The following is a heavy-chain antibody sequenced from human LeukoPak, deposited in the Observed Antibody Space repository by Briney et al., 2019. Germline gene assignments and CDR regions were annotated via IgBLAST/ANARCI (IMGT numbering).Heavy chain of an antibody. D-gene: IGHD2/OR15-2a*01. Sequence: GGSLRLSCAASGFTVSSNYMSWVRQAPGKGLEWVSVIYSGGSTYYADSVKGRFTISRDNSKNTLYLQMNGLRAEDTALYYCANLQKGNNKANFWGQGTLVTVSS. V-gene: IGHV3-66*01. CDR2: IYSGGST. J-gene: IGHJ4*02. CDR3: ANLQKGNNKANF. CDR1: GFTVSSNY.